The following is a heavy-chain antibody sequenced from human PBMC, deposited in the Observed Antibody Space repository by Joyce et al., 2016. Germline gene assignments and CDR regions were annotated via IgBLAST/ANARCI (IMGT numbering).Heavy chain of an antibody. Sequence: EVQMVESGGGLVQPGGSLRLSCAASGFTFGNYWVTWVRQAPGKGLEGVADIKQGGSEKHFVDSVKGRFTISRDNAKNSLYLEMNSLTIEDTAMYYCARDGGSNAFDKWGQGTLVTVSS. D-gene: IGHD2-15*01. CDR3: ARDGGSNAFDK. CDR1: GFTFGNYW. J-gene: IGHJ4*02. V-gene: IGHV3-7*03. CDR2: IKQGGSEK.